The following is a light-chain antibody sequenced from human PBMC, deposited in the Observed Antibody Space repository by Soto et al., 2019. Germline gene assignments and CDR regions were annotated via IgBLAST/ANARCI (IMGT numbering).Light chain of an antibody. CDR1: SSDVGTYNL. Sequence: QSALTQPASVSGSPGQSITISCIGTSSDVGTYNLVSWHQHHPGKAPKLIIYEVYKRSSGVSNRFSGSKSGNTASLTLSGLQPEAEADYYCCSYGGSDTFLFGGWHKLTVL. CDR2: EVY. CDR3: CSYGGSDTFL. J-gene: IGLJ2*01. V-gene: IGLV2-23*02.